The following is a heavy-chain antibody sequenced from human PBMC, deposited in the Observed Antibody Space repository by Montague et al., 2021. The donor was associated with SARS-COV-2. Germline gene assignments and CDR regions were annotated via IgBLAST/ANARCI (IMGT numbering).Heavy chain of an antibody. CDR1: GGSISSNN. J-gene: IGHJ4*02. D-gene: IGHD6-19*01. V-gene: IGHV4-59*01. CDR3: VRVGVSDWYSFFDY. CDR2: IFNSGST. Sequence: SETLSLTCTVSGGSISSNNWCWFRQHPGKGLVWIGYIFNSGSTNYYHSPKSRVTISVDTSKNQLSLRLRSVTAADTAVYYCVRVGVSDWYSFFDYWGQGTLVTVSS.